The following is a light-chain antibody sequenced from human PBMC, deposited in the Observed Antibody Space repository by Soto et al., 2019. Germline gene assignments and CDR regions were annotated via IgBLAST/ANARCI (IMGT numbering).Light chain of an antibody. CDR1: YSDIGGYKH. J-gene: IGLJ1*01. V-gene: IGLV2-14*03. CDR3: SSYTSSTSLLI. CDR2: DAS. Sequence: QSVLTQPASVSASPGQSITISCIGTYSDIGGYKHVSWYQQHPGKAPKLIIYDASSRPSGISNRFSASKSANTASLTISGLQAVDEADYYCSSYTSSTSLLIFGAGTKGTV.